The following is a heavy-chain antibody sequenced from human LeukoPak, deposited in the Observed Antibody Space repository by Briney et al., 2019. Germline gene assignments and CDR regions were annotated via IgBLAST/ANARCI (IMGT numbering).Heavy chain of an antibody. CDR2: ISWNSGSI. CDR3: AKDGRVPGPTYSWFDY. J-gene: IGHJ4*02. Sequence: GRSLRLSCAASGFTFDDYAMPWVRQAPGKGLEWVSGISWNSGSIGYADSVKGRFTISRDNAKNSLYLQMNSLRAEDTALYYCAKDGRVPGPTYSWFDYWGQGTLVTVSS. V-gene: IGHV3-9*01. D-gene: IGHD2-21*01. CDR1: GFTFDDYA.